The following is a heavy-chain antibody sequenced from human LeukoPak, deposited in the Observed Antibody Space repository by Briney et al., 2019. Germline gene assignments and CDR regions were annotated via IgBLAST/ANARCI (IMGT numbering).Heavy chain of an antibody. J-gene: IGHJ6*03. CDR1: GFTFSRYA. CDR2: ISYDGSNK. D-gene: IGHD3-10*01. V-gene: IGHV3-30*14. CDR3: ASYKESYYHYSMDV. Sequence: GGSLRLSCAASGFTFSRYAMHWVRQAPGKGLGWVAVISYDGSNKYYADSVKGRFTTSRDNSKNSLYLQMGSLIAEGMVVYVCASYKESYYHYSMDVWGNGNTVTVSS.